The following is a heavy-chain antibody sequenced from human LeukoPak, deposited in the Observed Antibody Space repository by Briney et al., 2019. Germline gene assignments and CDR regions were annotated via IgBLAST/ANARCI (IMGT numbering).Heavy chain of an antibody. CDR3: AEVESSYCRI. D-gene: IGHD3-10*01. V-gene: IGHV3-23*01. CDR2: IGGSGSTT. CDR1: GLTFGNYG. J-gene: IGHJ4*01. Sequence: PGGSLRLSCVASGLTFGNYGTNWVRQAPGKGLEWVSSIGGSGSTTYYADFVRGRFTISRDNSKNSMYLQRSSLRAEDTAIYYCAEVESSYCRIWGQGTLVTVSS.